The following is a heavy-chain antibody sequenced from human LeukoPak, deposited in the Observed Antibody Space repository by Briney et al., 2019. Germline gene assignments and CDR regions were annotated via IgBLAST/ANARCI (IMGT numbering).Heavy chain of an antibody. CDR1: GGSISSYY. CDR2: IYYSGST. Sequence: PSETLSLTCTVSGGSISSYYWSWIRQPPGKGLEWIGYIYYSGSTNYNPSLKSRVTISVDTSKNQFSLKLSSVTAADTAVYYCARGGSSSFRTPIDYWGQGTLATVS. J-gene: IGHJ4*02. V-gene: IGHV4-59*01. CDR3: ARGGSSSFRTPIDY. D-gene: IGHD2-15*01.